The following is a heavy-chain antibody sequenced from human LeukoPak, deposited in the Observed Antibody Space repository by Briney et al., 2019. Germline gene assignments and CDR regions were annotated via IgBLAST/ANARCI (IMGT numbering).Heavy chain of an antibody. V-gene: IGHV1-24*01. CDR1: GYTLTELS. CDR3: ATGPRYFDWFRYYYGMDV. CDR2: FDPEDGET. Sequence: ASVKVSFKVSGYTLTELSMHWVRQAPGKGREWMGGFDPEDGETIYAQKFQGRVTMTEDTSTDTAYMELSSLRSEDTVVYYCATGPRYFDWFRYYYGMDVWGQGTTVTVSS. D-gene: IGHD3-9*01. J-gene: IGHJ6*02.